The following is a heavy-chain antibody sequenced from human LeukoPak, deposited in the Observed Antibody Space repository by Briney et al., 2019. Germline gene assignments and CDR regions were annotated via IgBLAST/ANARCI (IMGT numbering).Heavy chain of an antibody. Sequence: GGSLRLSCAASGFTFSSYSMNWVRQAPGKGLEWVSYISSSSSTIYYADSVKGRFTISRDNAKNSLYLQMNSLRAEDTALYHCARGNPYSSGWYGASHYYMDVWGKGTTVTISS. CDR2: ISSSSSTI. J-gene: IGHJ6*03. CDR1: GFTFSSYS. V-gene: IGHV3-48*01. D-gene: IGHD6-19*01. CDR3: ARGNPYSSGWYGASHYYMDV.